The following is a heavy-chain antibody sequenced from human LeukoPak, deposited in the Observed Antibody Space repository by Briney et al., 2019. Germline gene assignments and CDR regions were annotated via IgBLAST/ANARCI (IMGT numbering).Heavy chain of an antibody. Sequence: PGGSLRLSCAASGFTFSSYEMNWVRQAPGKGLEWVSYISSSGSTIYYADSVKGRFTISRDNARNSLYLQMNSLRAEDTAVYYCARDSRAYCSGGRCSMFDYWGQGNLVTVSS. CDR1: GFTFSSYE. V-gene: IGHV3-48*03. CDR3: ARDSRAYCSGGRCSMFDY. J-gene: IGHJ4*02. D-gene: IGHD2-15*01. CDR2: ISSSGSTI.